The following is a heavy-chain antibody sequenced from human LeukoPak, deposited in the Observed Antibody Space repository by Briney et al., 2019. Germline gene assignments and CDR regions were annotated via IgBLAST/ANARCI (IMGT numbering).Heavy chain of an antibody. V-gene: IGHV4-34*01. CDR2: INHSGST. CDR1: GGSFSGYY. D-gene: IGHD6-13*01. Sequence: PSETLSLTCAVYGGSFSGYYRSWIRQPPGKGLEWIGEINHSGSTNYNPSLKSRVTISVDTSKNQFSLKLSSVTAADTAVYYCARVPLPIAAAGILHYYGMDVWGQGTTVTVSS. CDR3: ARVPLPIAAAGILHYYGMDV. J-gene: IGHJ6*02.